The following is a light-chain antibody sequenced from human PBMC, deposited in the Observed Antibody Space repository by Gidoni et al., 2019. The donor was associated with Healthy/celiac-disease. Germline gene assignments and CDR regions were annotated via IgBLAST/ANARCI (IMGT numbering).Light chain of an antibody. CDR3: QQRSNWPRT. CDR1: QSVSSS. CDR2: DAS. V-gene: IGKV3-11*01. Sequence: EIVLTQSPATLSLSPGERATLSSRASQSVSSSLAWYQQKPGQAPRLLIYDASNRANGIPARFSGSGSGTDFTLTISSLEPEDFAVYYCQQRSNWPRTFGGXTKVEIK. J-gene: IGKJ4*01.